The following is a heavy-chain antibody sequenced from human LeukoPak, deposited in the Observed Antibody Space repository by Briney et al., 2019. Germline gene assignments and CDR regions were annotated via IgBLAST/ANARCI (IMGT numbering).Heavy chain of an antibody. J-gene: IGHJ5*02. V-gene: IGHV3-21*01. CDR3: GVVPAAWENWFDP. CDR2: ISSSSSYI. CDR1: GLTFSSYS. Sequence: GGSLRLSCAASGLTFSSYSMNWVRQAPGKGLEWVSSISSSSSYIYYADSVKGRFTISRDNAKSSLYLQMNSLRAEDTAVYYCGVVPAAWENWFDPWGQGTLVTVSS. D-gene: IGHD2-2*01.